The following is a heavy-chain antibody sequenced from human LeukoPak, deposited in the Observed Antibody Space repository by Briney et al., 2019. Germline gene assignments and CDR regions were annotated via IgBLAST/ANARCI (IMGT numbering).Heavy chain of an antibody. CDR3: AGSYSDYGSEFDP. CDR1: GYSISSGYY. Sequence: PSETLSLTCAVSGYSISSGYYWGWIRQPPGKGLEWIGSIYHSGSTYYNPSLKCRVTISVDASKNQFSLKLSSVTAADTAVYYCAGSYSDYGSEFDPWGQGTLVTVSS. J-gene: IGHJ5*02. V-gene: IGHV4-38-2*01. D-gene: IGHD4-11*01. CDR2: IYHSGST.